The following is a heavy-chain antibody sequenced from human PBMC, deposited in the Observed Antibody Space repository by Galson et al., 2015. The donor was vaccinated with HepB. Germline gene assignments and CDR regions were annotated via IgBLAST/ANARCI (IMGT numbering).Heavy chain of an antibody. V-gene: IGHV3-48*04. D-gene: IGHD1-26*01. CDR1: TFIFSTYS. J-gene: IGHJ3*02. CDR3: AKVTAVGATYYDAFDI. Sequence: SLRLSCAASTFIFSTYSMNWVRQAPGKGLEWISYISSSSSTKYYADSVKGRFTISRDNAKNSLHLQMNSLRAEDTALYYCAKVTAVGATYYDAFDIWGRGTMVTVSS. CDR2: ISSSSSTK.